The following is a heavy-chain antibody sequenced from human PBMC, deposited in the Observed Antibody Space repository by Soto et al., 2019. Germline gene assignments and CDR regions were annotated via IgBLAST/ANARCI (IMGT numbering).Heavy chain of an antibody. CDR3: ANQIGGDSEYKFDP. CDR1: GGTFSSYA. CDR2: ITPIFGTA. V-gene: IGHV1-69*13. Sequence: SVKVSCKASGGTFSSYAISWVRQAPGQGLEWMGGITPIFGTANYAQKFQGRVTITADESTSTAYMELSSLRSEDTAVYYCANQIGGDSEYKFDPWGQGTLVTVSS. J-gene: IGHJ5*02. D-gene: IGHD4-17*01.